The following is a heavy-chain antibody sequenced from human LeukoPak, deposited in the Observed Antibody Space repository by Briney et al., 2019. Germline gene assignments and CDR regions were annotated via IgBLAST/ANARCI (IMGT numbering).Heavy chain of an antibody. CDR1: GFTFSSYA. CDR2: ISDSGGST. CDR3: AKGPKQSIVVVTATWYYFDY. Sequence: PGGSLRLSCAASGFTFSSYAMSWVRQAPGKGLEWVSAISDSGGSTYYADSVKGRFTISRDNSKNTLYLQMNSLRAEDTAVYYCAKGPKQSIVVVTATWYYFDYWGQGTLVTVSS. V-gene: IGHV3-23*01. D-gene: IGHD2-21*02. J-gene: IGHJ4*02.